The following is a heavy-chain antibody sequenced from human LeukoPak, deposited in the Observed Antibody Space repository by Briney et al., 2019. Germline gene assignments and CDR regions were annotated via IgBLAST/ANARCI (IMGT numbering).Heavy chain of an antibody. V-gene: IGHV3-7*05. Sequence: GGSLRLSWAASGFTFSTYGMTWVRQAPGKGLEWVANIKQDGSKKYYVDSVKGRFTISRDNAKNSVYLQMNSLRAEDTAVYYCATLGVSDAFDVWGQGTMVTVSS. CDR2: IKQDGSKK. CDR3: ATLGVSDAFDV. J-gene: IGHJ3*01. D-gene: IGHD5/OR15-5a*01. CDR1: GFTFSTYG.